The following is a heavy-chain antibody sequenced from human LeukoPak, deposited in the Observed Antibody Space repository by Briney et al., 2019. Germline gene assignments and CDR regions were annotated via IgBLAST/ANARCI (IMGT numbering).Heavy chain of an antibody. CDR2: IWYDGSNK. V-gene: IGHV3-33*01. Sequence: GGSLRLSCAASGFSFSSYGMHWVRQAPGKGLEWVAVIWYDGSNKYYADSVKGRFTISRDNSKNTLFLQMNSLRADDTAVYYCARGPSGFDYFDYWGQGTLVTVSS. CDR3: ARGPSGFDYFDY. J-gene: IGHJ4*02. CDR1: GFSFSSYG.